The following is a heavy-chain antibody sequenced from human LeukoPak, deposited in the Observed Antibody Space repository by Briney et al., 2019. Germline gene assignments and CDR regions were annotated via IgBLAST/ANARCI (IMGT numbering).Heavy chain of an antibody. J-gene: IGHJ6*03. CDR1: GGSISSGSYY. V-gene: IGHV4-61*01. CDR3: AGYGSGSPLYYYYYYMDV. CDR2: IYYSGST. Sequence: SQTLSLTCTVSGGSISSGSYYWSWIRQPPGKGLEWIGYIYYSGSTNYNPSLKSRVTISVDTSKNQFSLKLSSVTAADTAVYYCAGYGSGSPLYYYYYYMDVWGKGTTVTISS. D-gene: IGHD3-10*01.